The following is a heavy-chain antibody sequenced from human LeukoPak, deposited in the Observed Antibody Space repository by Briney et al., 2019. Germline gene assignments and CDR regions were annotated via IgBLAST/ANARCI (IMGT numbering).Heavy chain of an antibody. V-gene: IGHV3-7*05. CDR3: ARGGGFSYGLAY. J-gene: IGHJ4*02. Sequence: PGGSLRLSCAASGFTFSSYWMNWVRQAPGRGLEWVANINQDGSEKYYVDSVKGRFTISRDNAKNSLYLQMNSLRAEDTAVYYCARGGGFSYGLAYWGQGILVTVSS. CDR1: GFTFSSYW. D-gene: IGHD5-18*01. CDR2: INQDGSEK.